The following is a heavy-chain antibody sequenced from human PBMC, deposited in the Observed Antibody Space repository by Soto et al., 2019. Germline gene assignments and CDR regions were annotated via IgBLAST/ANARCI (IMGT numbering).Heavy chain of an antibody. CDR2: IDGSGATK. J-gene: IGHJ4*02. V-gene: IGHV3-48*03. CDR1: GFTFNDFE. Sequence: EVQLLESGGGLVQPGGSLRLSCGVSGFTFNDFEMNWVRQAPGKGPEWLAYIDGSGATKKYADSVRGRFTISRDNPNNSLFLHMSSLSAAVSAIGYCERGLGRFKYWGQGTLVFVSS. CDR3: ERGLGRFKY. D-gene: IGHD3-10*01.